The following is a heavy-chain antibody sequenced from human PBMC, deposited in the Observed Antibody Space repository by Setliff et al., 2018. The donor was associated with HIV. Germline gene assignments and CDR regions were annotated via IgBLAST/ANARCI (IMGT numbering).Heavy chain of an antibody. D-gene: IGHD2-21*01. J-gene: IGHJ4*02. CDR2: IIPILRTE. V-gene: IGHV1-69*10. CDR1: GTTFSTYL. CDR3: ARDHQTMLWLDY. Sequence: SVKVSCKASGTTFSTYLFTWVRQAPGQGFEWMGGIIPILRTEKYAQKFHGRVTLTADMSTNTAYMELRSLTSEDTAVYYCARDHQTMLWLDYWAQGTLVTVSS.